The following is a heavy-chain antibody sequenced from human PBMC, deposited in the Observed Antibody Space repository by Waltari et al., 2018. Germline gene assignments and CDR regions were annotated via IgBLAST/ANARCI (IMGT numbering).Heavy chain of an antibody. CDR3: VRDGLGSGWTRVDV. J-gene: IGHJ6*02. CDR1: GFSFSSYE. CDR2: TRYGDKSR. V-gene: IGHV3-48*03. Sequence: ELQLVESGGGLVQPGGSLRISCVASGFSFSSYEMNWVRQAPGKGLDGISYTRYGDKSRSYAASVKGRFTVSRDNAKNSLHLQMNNLRAEDTATYYCVRDGLGSGWTRVDVWGQGTTVTVSS. D-gene: IGHD2-15*01.